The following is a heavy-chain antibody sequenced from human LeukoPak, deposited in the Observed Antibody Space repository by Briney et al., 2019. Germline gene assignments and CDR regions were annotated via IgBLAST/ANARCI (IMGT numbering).Heavy chain of an antibody. Sequence: GGSVRLSCAASGFTFSSYGMSWVRQAPGKGLEWVSSISSSSSYIYYADSVKGRFTISRDNAKNSLYLQMNSLRAEDTAVYYCARVGLTMVRGAFDVWGQGTMVTVSS. D-gene: IGHD3-10*01. CDR2: ISSSSSYI. V-gene: IGHV3-21*01. CDR3: ARVGLTMVRGAFDV. CDR1: GFTFSSYG. J-gene: IGHJ3*01.